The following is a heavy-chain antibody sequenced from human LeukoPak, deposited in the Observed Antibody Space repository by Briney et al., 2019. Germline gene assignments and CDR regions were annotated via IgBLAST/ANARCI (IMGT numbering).Heavy chain of an antibody. CDR2: IYYSGSS. D-gene: IGHD3-10*01. J-gene: IGHJ3*02. CDR1: GGSISSSSYY. V-gene: IGHV4-39*07. Sequence: SETLSLTCTVSGGSISSSSYYWGWIRQPPGKGLVWIGGIYYSGSSYDNPSLKSRVTISVDTSKNQLSLRLSSVTAADTAVYYCERVSSLLWFGELRNDAFGIWGQGTMVTVSS. CDR3: ERVSSLLWFGELRNDAFGI.